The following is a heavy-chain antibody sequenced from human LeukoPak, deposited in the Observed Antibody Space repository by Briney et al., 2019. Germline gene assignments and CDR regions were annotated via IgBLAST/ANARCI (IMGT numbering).Heavy chain of an antibody. Sequence: VASVKVSCKASGYTFTSYDINWVRQATGQGLEWMGWMNPNSGNTGYAQKFQGRVTITRNTSISTAYVELSSLRSEDTAVYYCARDPRDSSGYDYWGQGTLVTVSS. V-gene: IGHV1-8*03. J-gene: IGHJ4*02. CDR1: GYTFTSYD. CDR2: MNPNSGNT. D-gene: IGHD3-22*01. CDR3: ARDPRDSSGYDY.